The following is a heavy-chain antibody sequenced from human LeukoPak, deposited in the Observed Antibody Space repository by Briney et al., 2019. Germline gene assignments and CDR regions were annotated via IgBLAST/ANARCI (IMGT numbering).Heavy chain of an antibody. CDR3: ARDSYYYDSSSYGMDV. CDR2: IYHSGST. D-gene: IGHD3-22*01. Sequence: SETLSLTCAVSGGSISSSNWWSWVRQPPGKGLEWIGEIYHSGSTNYNPSLKSRVTISVDKSKNQFSLKLSSVTAADTAAYYCARDSYYYDSSSYGMDVWGQGTTVTVSS. J-gene: IGHJ6*02. CDR1: GGSISSSNW. V-gene: IGHV4-4*02.